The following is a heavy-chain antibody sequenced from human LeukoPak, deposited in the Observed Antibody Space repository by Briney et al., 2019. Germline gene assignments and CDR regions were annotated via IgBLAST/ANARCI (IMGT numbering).Heavy chain of an antibody. CDR1: GYTFTSYD. CDR3: ARVGFGYCGGDCYAFDI. J-gene: IGHJ3*02. D-gene: IGHD2-21*01. CDR2: MNPNSGNT. Sequence: ASVKVSCKASGYTFTSYDINWVQQATGQGLEWMGWMNPNSGNTGYAQKFQGRVTMTRNTSIRTAYMELSSLRSEDTAVYYCARVGFGYCGGDCYAFDIWGQGTMVTVSS. V-gene: IGHV1-8*01.